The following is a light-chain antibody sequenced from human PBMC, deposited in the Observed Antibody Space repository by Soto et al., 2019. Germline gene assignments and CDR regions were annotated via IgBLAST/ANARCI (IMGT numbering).Light chain of an antibody. CDR3: QPFNSYPYS. J-gene: IGKJ2*01. V-gene: IGKV1-9*01. Sequence: DIQLTQSPSFLSASVGARVTITCRARQGIQSSLAWYQQKPGQAPNLLICGASTVQSGVPSRLSGSESGTDFTPTIGSLQTESGAPSYDQPFNSYPYSSGKWTELEIK. CDR2: GAS. CDR1: QGIQSS.